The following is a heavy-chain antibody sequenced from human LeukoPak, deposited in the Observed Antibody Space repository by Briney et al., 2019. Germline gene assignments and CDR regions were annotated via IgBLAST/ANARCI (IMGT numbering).Heavy chain of an antibody. V-gene: IGHV3-33*08. CDR2: IWFDGSKK. CDR1: GFTFSSYG. CDR3: ARDISYGTLDY. J-gene: IGHJ4*02. Sequence: GGSLRLSCAASGFTFSSYGMHWVRQAPGKGLEWVAVIWFDGSKKFYADSVKGRFTISRDDSKNTLYLQMNSLRAEDTAVYYCARDISYGTLDYWGQGTLVTVSS. D-gene: IGHD3-16*01.